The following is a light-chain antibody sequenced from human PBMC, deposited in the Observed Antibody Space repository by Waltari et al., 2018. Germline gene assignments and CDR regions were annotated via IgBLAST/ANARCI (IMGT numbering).Light chain of an antibody. Sequence: DIQMTQSPSTLSASVGDRVTITCRASQSISSWLAWYQQKPGKAPKLLIDKASNLESGVPSRFSGSGSVTEFTLTISSLQPDDFAAYYCQQDDSHSPYTFGQGTRLEIK. CDR3: QQDDSHSPYT. J-gene: IGKJ2*01. CDR2: KAS. CDR1: QSISSW. V-gene: IGKV1-5*03.